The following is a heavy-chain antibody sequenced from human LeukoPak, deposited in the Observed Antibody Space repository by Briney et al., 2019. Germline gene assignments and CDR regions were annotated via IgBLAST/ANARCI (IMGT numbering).Heavy chain of an antibody. CDR3: ARDEQLGPHVKHNYYYYMDV. V-gene: IGHV1-69*06. CDR1: GGTFSSYA. Sequence: GASVKVSCKASGGTFSSYAISWVRQAPGQGLEWMGGIIPIFGTANYAQKFQGRVTITADKSTSTAYMELSSLRSEDTAVYYCARDEQLGPHVKHNYYYYMDVWGKGTTVTVSS. D-gene: IGHD6-6*01. J-gene: IGHJ6*03. CDR2: IIPIFGTA.